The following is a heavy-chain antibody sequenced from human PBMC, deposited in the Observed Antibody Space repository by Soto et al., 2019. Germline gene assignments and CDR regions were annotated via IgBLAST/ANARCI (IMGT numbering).Heavy chain of an antibody. J-gene: IGHJ4*02. Sequence: ASVKVSCKASGYTFTGYSIHWVRQAPGQRLEWMGWINTGNGDTKSSQNFQGRVTFTRDTSASTAYMELSSLRSEDTAVYYCAKDSSWADYWGQGTLVTVSS. V-gene: IGHV1-3*04. CDR2: INTGNGDT. CDR3: AKDSSWADY. D-gene: IGHD6-13*01. CDR1: GYTFTGYS.